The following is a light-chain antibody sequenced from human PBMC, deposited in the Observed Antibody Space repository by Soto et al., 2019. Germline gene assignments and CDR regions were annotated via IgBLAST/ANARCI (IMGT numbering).Light chain of an antibody. CDR3: QQYNNSPEYT. Sequence: EIVLTQSPGTLSLSPGERATLSCKASQSVTSRHLAWYQQKPGQAPRLLIYCATSRATGIPDRFSGSGSGTDFTLTISRLEPEDFAVYFCQQYNNSPEYTFGQGTKLEIK. CDR2: CAT. V-gene: IGKV3-20*01. J-gene: IGKJ2*01. CDR1: QSVTSRH.